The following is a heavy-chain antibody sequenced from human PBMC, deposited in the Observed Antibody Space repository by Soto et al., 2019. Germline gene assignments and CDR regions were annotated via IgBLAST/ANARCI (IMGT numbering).Heavy chain of an antibody. CDR1: GGTFSSYA. Sequence: GASVKVSCKASGGTFSSYAISWVRQAPGQGLEWVGGIIPIFGTANYAQKFQGRVTITADESTSTAYMELSSLRSEDTAVYYCARVEDNWFDPWGQGTLVTVSS. CDR3: ARVEDNWFDP. CDR2: IIPIFGTA. V-gene: IGHV1-69*13. J-gene: IGHJ5*02.